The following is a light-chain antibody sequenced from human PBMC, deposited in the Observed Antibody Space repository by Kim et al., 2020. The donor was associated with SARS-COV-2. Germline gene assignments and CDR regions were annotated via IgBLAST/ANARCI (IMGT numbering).Light chain of an antibody. CDR2: GKD. J-gene: IGLJ2*01. CDR3: NSRDTSGYRVV. CDR1: SLRRDY. V-gene: IGLV3-19*01. Sequence: SSELTQDPAVSVALGQTVRITCQVDSLRRDYASWYQQKPGQAPLLVIYGKDNRPSGIPDRFSGSNSGNTASLTITGAQAEDEADYYCNSRDTSGYRVVFGGGTQLTVL.